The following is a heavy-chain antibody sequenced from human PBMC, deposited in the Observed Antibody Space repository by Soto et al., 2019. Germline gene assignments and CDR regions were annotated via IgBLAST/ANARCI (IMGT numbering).Heavy chain of an antibody. Sequence: GESLKISCAASGFTFSSYWMSWVRQAPGKGLEWVANIKQDGSEKYYVDSVKGRFTISRDNAKNSLYLQMNSLRAEDTAVYYCARGNNYDFWSGYYSYYYMDVWGKGTTVTVSS. V-gene: IGHV3-7*01. CDR2: IKQDGSEK. CDR1: GFTFSSYW. J-gene: IGHJ6*03. D-gene: IGHD3-3*01. CDR3: ARGNNYDFWSGYYSYYYMDV.